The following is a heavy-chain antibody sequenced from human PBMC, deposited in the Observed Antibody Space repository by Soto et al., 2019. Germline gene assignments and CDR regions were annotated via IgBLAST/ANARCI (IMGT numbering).Heavy chain of an antibody. CDR2: ISGSGGST. CDR3: AKPSVYYDILTGYYNFDY. J-gene: IGHJ4*02. CDR1: GFTFSSYA. D-gene: IGHD3-9*01. V-gene: IGHV3-23*01. Sequence: GGSLRLCCAASGFTFSSYAMSWVRQAPGKGLEWVSAISGSGGSTYYADSVKGRFTISRDNSKNTLYLQMNSLRAEDTAVYYCAKPSVYYDILTGYYNFDYWGQGTLVTVSS.